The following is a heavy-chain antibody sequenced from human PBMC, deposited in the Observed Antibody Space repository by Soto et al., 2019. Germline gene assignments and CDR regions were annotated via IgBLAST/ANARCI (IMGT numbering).Heavy chain of an antibody. CDR2: VYATGTT. D-gene: IGHD4-17*01. V-gene: IGHV4-4*07. CDR3: VRDGSKTLRDWFDP. J-gene: IGHJ5*02. CDR1: GGSISKFY. Sequence: SETLSLTCSVSGGSISKFYWSWIRKTAGKGLEWMGRVYATGTTDYNPSLRSRVAMSVDISKKTFSLRLTSVTAADTGVYYCVRDGSKTLRDWFDPWGQGKLVTVSS.